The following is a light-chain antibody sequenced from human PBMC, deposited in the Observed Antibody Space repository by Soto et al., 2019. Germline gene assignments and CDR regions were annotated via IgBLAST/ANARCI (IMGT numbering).Light chain of an antibody. CDR1: QNIKTY. Sequence: DIQMTQSPSSLSASVGDSVTITCRASQNIKTYLNWYQQKPGKAPNLLIYAASSLHSGVPSRFSGSGSGTDFTLTISSLQPEDFAPYYCQQSFSSPPWTFGQGTTVAIK. J-gene: IGKJ1*01. CDR3: QQSFSSPPWT. V-gene: IGKV1-39*01. CDR2: AAS.